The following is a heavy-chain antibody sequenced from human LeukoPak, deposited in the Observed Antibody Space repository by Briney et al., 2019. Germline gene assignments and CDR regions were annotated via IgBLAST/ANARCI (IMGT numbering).Heavy chain of an antibody. CDR1: GFTFNSYS. J-gene: IGHJ4*02. Sequence: GGSLRLSCAASGFTFNSYSMNWVRQAPGKGLEWVSSISSSSYYIYYADSVKGRLTISRDNAKNSLYLQMNSLRAEDTAVYYCARGGGPSYYYGSSGSPDYWGQGTLVTVSS. D-gene: IGHD3-22*01. V-gene: IGHV3-21*01. CDR2: ISSSSYYI. CDR3: ARGGGPSYYYGSSGSPDY.